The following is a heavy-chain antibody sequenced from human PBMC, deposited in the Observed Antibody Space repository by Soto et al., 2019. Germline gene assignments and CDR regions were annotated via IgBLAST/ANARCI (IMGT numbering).Heavy chain of an antibody. D-gene: IGHD2-2*01. V-gene: IGHV4-30-4*01. CDR2: IYYSGST. J-gene: IGHJ6*02. CDR1: GGSISSGDYY. CDR3: ARDRGEDIVVVPAADVGMDV. Sequence: QVQLQESGPGLVKPSQTLSLTCTVSGGSISSGDYYWSWIRQPPGKGLEWIGYIYYSGSTYYNPSLKSRVTISVDTSKNQFSLKLSSVTAADTAVSYCARDRGEDIVVVPAADVGMDVWGQGTTVTVSS.